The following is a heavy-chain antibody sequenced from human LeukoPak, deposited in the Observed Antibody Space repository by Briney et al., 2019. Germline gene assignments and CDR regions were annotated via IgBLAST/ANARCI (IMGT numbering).Heavy chain of an antibody. D-gene: IGHD2-15*01. Sequence: ASVKVSCKASGYTFTNYPMNWVRQAPGQGLEWMGWINTNTGNPTYAQGFTERFVFSWDTSVNTAYLQINSLKPEDTAVYFCARDTDFSGGRCYSRVGYWGQGTVVTVSS. CDR1: GYTFTNYP. V-gene: IGHV7-4-1*02. CDR2: INTNTGNP. J-gene: IGHJ4*02. CDR3: ARDTDFSGGRCYSRVGY.